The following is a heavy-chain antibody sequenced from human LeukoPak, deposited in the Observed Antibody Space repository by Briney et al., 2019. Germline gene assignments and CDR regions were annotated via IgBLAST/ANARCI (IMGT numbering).Heavy chain of an antibody. Sequence: SQTLSLTCTVSGGSISSGSYYWSWIRQPAGKGLEWIGRIYTSGSTNYNPSLKSRVTISVDTSKNQFSLELSSVTAADTAVYYCARVSAGAAAGYPFDYWGQGTLVTVSS. D-gene: IGHD6-13*01. V-gene: IGHV4-61*02. CDR1: GGSISSGSYY. J-gene: IGHJ4*02. CDR3: ARVSAGAAAGYPFDY. CDR2: IYTSGST.